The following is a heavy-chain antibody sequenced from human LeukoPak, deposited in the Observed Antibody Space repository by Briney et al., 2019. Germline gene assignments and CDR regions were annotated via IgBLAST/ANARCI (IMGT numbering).Heavy chain of an antibody. CDR1: GYIFTTYG. D-gene: IGHD5-12*01. CDR2: ISAYNGNP. Sequence: VASVKVSYKASGYIFTTYGISWVRQAPGQGLEWMGWISAYNGNPNYAQKLQGRVTMTTDTSTCTAYMELKSLRSDDTAVYYCARVDAQVATYDAFDIWGQGTMVTVSS. J-gene: IGHJ3*02. V-gene: IGHV1-18*01. CDR3: ARVDAQVATYDAFDI.